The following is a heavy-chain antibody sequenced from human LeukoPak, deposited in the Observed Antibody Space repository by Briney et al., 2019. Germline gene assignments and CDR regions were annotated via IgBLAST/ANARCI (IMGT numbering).Heavy chain of an antibody. D-gene: IGHD2-2*01. CDR2: ISGSGGST. V-gene: IGHV3-23*01. J-gene: IGHJ4*02. Sequence: GGSLRLSCAASGFTFSSYAMSWVRQAPGKGLEWVSGISGSGGSTYYADAVKGRFTISRDNSKNSLYLQMNSLRAEDTAVYYCAKAGRVERYCSSTSCPLDYWGQGTLVTVSS. CDR3: AKAGRVERYCSSTSCPLDY. CDR1: GFTFSSYA.